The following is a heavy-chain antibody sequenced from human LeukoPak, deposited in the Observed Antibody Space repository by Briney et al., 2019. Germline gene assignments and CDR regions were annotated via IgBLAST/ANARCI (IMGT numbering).Heavy chain of an antibody. CDR2: IQYDGSNE. CDR3: ARREGYCSSTSCYVFDY. CDR1: RFTFSSYG. J-gene: IGHJ4*02. Sequence: GGSLRLSCAASRFTFSSYGMHWVRQAPGKGLEWVAYIQYDGSNEQYADSVKGRFSISRDSSKNILYLQMNSLRAEDTAVYYCARREGYCSSTSCYVFDYWGQGTLVTVSS. D-gene: IGHD2-2*01. V-gene: IGHV3-30*19.